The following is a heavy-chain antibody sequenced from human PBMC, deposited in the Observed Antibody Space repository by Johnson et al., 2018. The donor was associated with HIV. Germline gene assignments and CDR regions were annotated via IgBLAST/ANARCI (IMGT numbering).Heavy chain of an antibody. CDR3: ARRTVSELGDAFDI. Sequence: MLLVESGGGVVRPGGSLRLSCAASGFTFDDYGMSWVRQAPGTGLEWVSVIYSGGSTYYADSVKGRFIISRDNSKNTLYLQMHSLRADDMAVYYCARRTVSELGDAFDIWGQGTMVTVSS. CDR1: GFTFDDYG. V-gene: IGHV3-66*02. CDR2: IYSGGST. D-gene: IGHD7-27*01. J-gene: IGHJ3*02.